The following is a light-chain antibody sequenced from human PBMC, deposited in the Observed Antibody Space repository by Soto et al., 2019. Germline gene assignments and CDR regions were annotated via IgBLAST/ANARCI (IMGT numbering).Light chain of an antibody. V-gene: IGKV1-12*01. Sequence: DIHMTQSPSSVSASVGDRVTITCRASQGITSWLVWYQQKPGKAPKLLIYAASSLQSGVPSRFSGSGSGTDFSLTISSLQPEDFATYYRQQTDSFPYTFGRGTKVEIK. CDR2: AAS. J-gene: IGKJ2*01. CDR1: QGITSW. CDR3: QQTDSFPYT.